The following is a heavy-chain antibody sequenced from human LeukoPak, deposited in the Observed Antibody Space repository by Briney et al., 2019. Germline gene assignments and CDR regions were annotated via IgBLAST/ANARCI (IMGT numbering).Heavy chain of an antibody. CDR3: AKDFHTVTAYAFDI. CDR1: GFTFSSYG. D-gene: IGHD4-11*01. CDR2: IWYDGSNK. J-gene: IGHJ3*02. V-gene: IGHV3-33*06. Sequence: GGSLRLSCAASGFTFSSYGMHWVRQAPAKGLAWVAVIWYDGSNKYYADSVKGRFTISRDNSKNTLYLQMNSLRAEDTAVYYCAKDFHTVTAYAFDIWGQGTMVTVSS.